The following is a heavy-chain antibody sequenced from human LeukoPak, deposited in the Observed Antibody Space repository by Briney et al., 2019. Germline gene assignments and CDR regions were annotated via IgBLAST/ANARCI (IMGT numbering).Heavy chain of an antibody. Sequence: GGSLRLSCAASGFTFSNYNMNWVRQAPGKGLEWISSISSSSNYIYYADSLKGRFTISRDNAKNSLYLQMNSLRGEDTAVYYCARDLLGYSYHYMDVWGKGTTVTVSS. J-gene: IGHJ6*03. V-gene: IGHV3-21*01. CDR3: ARDLLGYSYHYMDV. D-gene: IGHD3-16*02. CDR1: GFTFSNYN. CDR2: ISSSSNYI.